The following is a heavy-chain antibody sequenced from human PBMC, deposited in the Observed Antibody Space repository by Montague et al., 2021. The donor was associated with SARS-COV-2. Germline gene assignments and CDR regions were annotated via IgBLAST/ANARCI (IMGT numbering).Heavy chain of an antibody. CDR2: MNYSGST. V-gene: IGHV4-39*07. D-gene: IGHD3-3*01. J-gene: IGHJ6*02. CDR3: PRDDLVLQGVTKGMDV. CDR1: GGSISSSNYY. Sequence: SETLSLTCTVSGGSISSSNYYWGRIRQPPGKGLEWIGNMNYSGSTNYNPSLKSRVTISIDTSKNQFSLKLSSVTAADTAVYYCPRDDLVLQGVTKGMDVWGQGTTVTVSS.